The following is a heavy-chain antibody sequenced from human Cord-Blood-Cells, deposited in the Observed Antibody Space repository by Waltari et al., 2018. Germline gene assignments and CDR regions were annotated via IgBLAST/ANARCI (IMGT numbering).Heavy chain of an antibody. Sequence: QVQLVQSGAEVKKPGASVKVSCKASGYTFTGYYMHWVRQAPGQGLDWRGRDNPNSGGTNYGQKFQGRVTMTRETSISTAYMELSRLRSDDTAVYYCARVKIAAAGTDWGQGTLVTVSS. J-gene: IGHJ4*02. D-gene: IGHD6-13*01. V-gene: IGHV1-2*02. CDR3: ARVKIAAAGTD. CDR2: DNPNSGGT. CDR1: GYTFTGYY.